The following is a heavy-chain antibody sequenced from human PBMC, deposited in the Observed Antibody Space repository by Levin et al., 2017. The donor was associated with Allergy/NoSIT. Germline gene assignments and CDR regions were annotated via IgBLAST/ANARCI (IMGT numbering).Heavy chain of an antibody. D-gene: IGHD3-9*01. Sequence: TTSETLSLTCAVSGESVNGHHWNWVRQAPGKGLEWIGRINPAGATKYNPSLEGRAIISLVTSTKHFSLTLSSVTVADTATYFCARVPVDIWDLPDYFDSWSQGTLVTVSP. V-gene: IGHV4-34*01. CDR1: GESVNGHH. CDR2: INPAGAT. CDR3: ARVPVDIWDLPDYFDS. J-gene: IGHJ4*02.